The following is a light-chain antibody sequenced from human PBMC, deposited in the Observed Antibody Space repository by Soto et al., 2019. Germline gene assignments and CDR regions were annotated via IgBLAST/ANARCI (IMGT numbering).Light chain of an antibody. Sequence: QSALTQPRSVSGSPGQSVTISCTGTSSDVGDYNYVSWYQQHPGKAPKFIIYDVSKRPSGVPDRFSGSKSGNTASLTISGLQAEDEADYYCSSYAGSSNVFGTGTKLTVL. CDR2: DVS. CDR3: SSYAGSSNV. CDR1: SSDVGDYNY. V-gene: IGLV2-11*01. J-gene: IGLJ1*01.